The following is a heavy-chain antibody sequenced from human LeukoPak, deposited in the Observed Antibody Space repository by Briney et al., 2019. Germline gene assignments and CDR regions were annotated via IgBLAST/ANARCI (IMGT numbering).Heavy chain of an antibody. Sequence: ASVKVSCKASGYTFTTYAMNWVRQAPGQGLEWMGWINPNSGGTNYAQKFQGRVTMTRDTSISTAYMELSRLRSDDTAVYYCARVKRRDYGGNKDYFDYWGQGTLVTVSS. CDR3: ARVKRRDYGGNKDYFDY. J-gene: IGHJ4*02. CDR2: INPNSGGT. D-gene: IGHD4-23*01. V-gene: IGHV1-2*02. CDR1: GYTFTTYA.